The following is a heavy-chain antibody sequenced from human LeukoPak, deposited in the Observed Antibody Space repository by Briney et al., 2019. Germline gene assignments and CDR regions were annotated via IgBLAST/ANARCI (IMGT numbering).Heavy chain of an antibody. CDR3: ARHHGVIRWYMINWFDP. CDR2: RHHAGNT. CDR1: GGSIRSNSDY. D-gene: IGHD6-13*01. J-gene: IGHJ5*02. Sequence: SETLSLTCTVSGGSIRSNSDYWGWFRQSPGKGLEWIGSRHHAGNTYYNPSLKSRVTIFADTSKNQISLHLTSVTAADTAVYFCARHHGVIRWYMINWFDPWGQGTLVTVSS. V-gene: IGHV4-39*01.